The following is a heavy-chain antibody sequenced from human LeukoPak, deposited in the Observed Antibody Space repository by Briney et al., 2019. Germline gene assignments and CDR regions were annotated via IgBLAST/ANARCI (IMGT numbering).Heavy chain of an antibody. J-gene: IGHJ4*02. CDR2: INHSGST. CDR1: GGSFSGYY. D-gene: IGHD4-17*01. Sequence: SETLSLTCAVYGGSFSGYYWSWIRQPPGKGLEWIGEINHSGSTNYNPSLKSRVTISVDTSKNQFSLKLSSVTAADTAVYYCARGRRWLPQRELVESFDYWGQGPLVTVSS. CDR3: ARGRRWLPQRELVESFDY. V-gene: IGHV4-34*01.